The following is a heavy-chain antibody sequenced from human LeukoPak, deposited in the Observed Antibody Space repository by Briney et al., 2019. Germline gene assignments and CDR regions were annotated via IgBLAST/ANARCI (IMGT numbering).Heavy chain of an antibody. CDR1: GFTFSSYA. CDR3: ARGEPWIQKSRFDY. J-gene: IGHJ4*02. Sequence: GGSLRLSCAASGFTFSSYAMHWVRQAPGKGLEWVAVISYDGSNKYYADSVKGRFTISRDNAKNSLYLQMNSLRAEDTAVYYCARGEPWIQKSRFDYWGQGTLVTVSS. D-gene: IGHD5-18*01. CDR2: ISYDGSNK. V-gene: IGHV3-30*04.